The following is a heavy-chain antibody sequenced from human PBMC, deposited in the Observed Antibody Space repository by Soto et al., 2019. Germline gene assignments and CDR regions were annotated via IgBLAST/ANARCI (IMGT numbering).Heavy chain of an antibody. CDR2: ISGSGGST. V-gene: IGHV3-23*01. CDR3: AKTPGLRSPAGVWYFDL. Sequence: GGSLRLSCAASGFTFSSYAMSWVRQAPGKGLEWVSAISGSGGSTYYADSVKGRFTISRDNSKNTLYLQMNSLRAEDTAVYYCAKTPGLRSPAGVWYFDLWGRGTLVTVSS. D-gene: IGHD4-17*01. CDR1: GFTFSSYA. J-gene: IGHJ2*01.